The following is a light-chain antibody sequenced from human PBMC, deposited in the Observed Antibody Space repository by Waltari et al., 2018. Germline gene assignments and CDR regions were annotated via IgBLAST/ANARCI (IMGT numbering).Light chain of an antibody. CDR2: WTS. J-gene: IGKJ4*01. V-gene: IGKV4-1*01. CDR3: QQYYSIPIT. Sequence: DIVMTQSPDSLAVSLGERATINCKSSQSVLFSANNKNYVAWYQQKPGQPPKLLIYWTSIRESGVPDRFSGSGSGTDFTLTIKSLQAEDVAVYYCQQYYSIPITFGGGTKVEIK. CDR1: QSVLFSANNKNY.